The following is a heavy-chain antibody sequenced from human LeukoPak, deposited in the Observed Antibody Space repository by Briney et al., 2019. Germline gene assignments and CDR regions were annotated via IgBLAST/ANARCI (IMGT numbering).Heavy chain of an antibody. Sequence: SETLSLTCTVSGGSFSSFYWSWIRQSPGKGLEWIGYIYYSGNTNYNPSLKSRVTISIHTSKNQFSLKVSSVTAADTAVYYCARVTGYQLLLTWGQGTLVTVSS. CDR3: ARVTGYQLLLT. J-gene: IGHJ5*02. CDR2: IYYSGNT. V-gene: IGHV4-59*01. D-gene: IGHD2-2*01. CDR1: GGSFSSFY.